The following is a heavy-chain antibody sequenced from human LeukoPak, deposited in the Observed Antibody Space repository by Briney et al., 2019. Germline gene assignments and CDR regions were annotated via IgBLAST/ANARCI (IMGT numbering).Heavy chain of an antibody. CDR3: AELGITMIGGV. CDR2: ISSSGSTI. Sequence: GGSLRLSCAASGFTFSSYEMNWVRQAPGKGLEWVSYISSSGSTIYYADSVKGRFTISRDNARNSLYLQMNSLRAEDTAVYYCAELGITMIGGVWGKGTTVTISS. D-gene: IGHD3-10*02. CDR1: GFTFSSYE. V-gene: IGHV3-48*03. J-gene: IGHJ6*04.